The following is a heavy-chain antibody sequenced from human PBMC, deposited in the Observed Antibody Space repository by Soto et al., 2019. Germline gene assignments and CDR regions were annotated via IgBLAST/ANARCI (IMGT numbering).Heavy chain of an antibody. CDR1: GYTFTGYY. V-gene: IGHV1-2*02. D-gene: IGHD2-2*01. J-gene: IGHJ6*02. CDR3: AREGIVVAYNYGMDV. CDR2: INPNSGGT. Sequence: GASVKVSCKASGYTFTGYYMHWVRQAPGQGLEWMGWINPNSGGTNYAQKFQGRVTMTRDTSISTAYMELSRLRSDDTAVYYCAREGIVVAYNYGMDVWGQGTTVT.